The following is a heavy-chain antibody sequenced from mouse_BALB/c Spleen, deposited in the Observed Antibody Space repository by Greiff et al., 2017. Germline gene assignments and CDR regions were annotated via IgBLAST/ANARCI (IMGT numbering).Heavy chain of an antibody. CDR2: ISSGSSTI. CDR3: ARGDGYYEFAY. V-gene: IGHV5-17*02. J-gene: IGHJ3*01. D-gene: IGHD2-3*01. Sequence: EVMLVESGGGLVQPGGSRKLSCAASGFTFSSFGMHWVRQAPEKGLEWVAYISSGSSTIYYADTVKGRFTISRDNPKNTLFLQMTSLRSEDTAMYYCARGDGYYEFAYGGQGTLVTVSA. CDR1: GFTFSSFG.